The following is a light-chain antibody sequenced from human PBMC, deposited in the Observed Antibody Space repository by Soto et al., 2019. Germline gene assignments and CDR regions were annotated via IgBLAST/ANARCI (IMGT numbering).Light chain of an antibody. Sequence: QSVLTQPASVSGSHGQSITISCTGTTSDVGGYNYVSWYQQHPGKAPKLMIYDVSYRPSGVSNRFSGSKSGNTASLTISGLQAEDEADYYCSSYTSSSTLEVFGTGTKVTVL. J-gene: IGLJ1*01. V-gene: IGLV2-14*01. CDR3: SSYTSSSTLEV. CDR1: TSDVGGYNY. CDR2: DVS.